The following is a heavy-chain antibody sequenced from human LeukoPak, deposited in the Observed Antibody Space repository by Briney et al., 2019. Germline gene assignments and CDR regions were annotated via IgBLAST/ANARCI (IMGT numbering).Heavy chain of an antibody. J-gene: IGHJ4*02. CDR1: GGSISSYY. V-gene: IGHV4-39*01. CDR2: IYYSGST. D-gene: IGHD3-3*01. CDR3: ARHGDYDFWSGYYPYFDY. Sequence: PSETLSLTCTVSGGSISSYYWGWIRQPPGKGLEWIGSIYYSGSTYYNPSLKSRVTISVDTSKNQFSLKLSSVTAADTAVYYCARHGDYDFWSGYYPYFDYWGQGTLVTVSS.